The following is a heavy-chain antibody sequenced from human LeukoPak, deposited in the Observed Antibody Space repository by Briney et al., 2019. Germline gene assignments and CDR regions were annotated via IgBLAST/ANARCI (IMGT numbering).Heavy chain of an antibody. Sequence: SETLSLTCAVSGDSISSGVYFWSWIRRPPGKGLEWIGYIYHSGSTYYNPSLKSRVTISVDRSKNQFSLKLTSVTAADTAVYYCARGTERASWFDPWGQGTLVTVSS. CDR2: IYHSGST. V-gene: IGHV4-30-2*01. CDR1: GDSISSGVYF. CDR3: ARGTERASWFDP. J-gene: IGHJ5*02. D-gene: IGHD1-1*01.